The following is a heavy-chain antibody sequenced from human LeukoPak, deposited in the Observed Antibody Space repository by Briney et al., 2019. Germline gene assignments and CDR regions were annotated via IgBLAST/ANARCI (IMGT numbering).Heavy chain of an antibody. CDR1: GYIFTGYY. CDR2: INPNSGGT. V-gene: IGHV1-2*07. J-gene: IGHJ4*02. D-gene: IGHD6-13*01. Sequence: ASVKVSCKASGYIFTGYYMHWVRQAPGQGLDWMGWINPNSGGTNYAHKFQGRVTMTRDTSISTAYMELSRLRSDDTAVYYCARDRPPQLVRPFDYWGQGTLVTVSS. CDR3: ARDRPPQLVRPFDY.